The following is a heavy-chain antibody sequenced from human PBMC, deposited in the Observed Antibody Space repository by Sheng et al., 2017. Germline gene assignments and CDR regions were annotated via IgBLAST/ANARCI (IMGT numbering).Heavy chain of an antibody. CDR2: IYYSGST. CDR1: GGSISSYY. V-gene: IGHV4-59*01. CDR3: ARSIAAAGTWGWDYYYYGMDV. J-gene: IGHJ6*02. D-gene: IGHD6-13*01. Sequence: QVQLQESGPGLVKPSETLSLTCTVSGGSISSYYWSWIRQPQGKGLEWIGYIYYSGSTNYNPSLKSRVTISVDTSKNQFSLKLSSVTAADTAVYYCARSIAAAGTWGWDYYYYGMDVWGQGTTVTVSS.